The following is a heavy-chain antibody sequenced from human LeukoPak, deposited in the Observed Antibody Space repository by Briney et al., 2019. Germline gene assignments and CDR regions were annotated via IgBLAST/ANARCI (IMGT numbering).Heavy chain of an antibody. CDR1: GGSISSYY. J-gene: IGHJ3*02. CDR3: ARDDIGYCSSTSCYSRAFDI. Sequence: PSETLSLTCTVSGGSISSYYWSWIRQPPGKGLEWIRYIYYSGSTNYNPSLKSRVTISVDTSKNQFSLKLSSVTAADTAVYYCARDDIGYCSSTSCYSRAFDIWGQGTMVTVSS. V-gene: IGHV4-59*01. D-gene: IGHD2-2*01. CDR2: IYYSGST.